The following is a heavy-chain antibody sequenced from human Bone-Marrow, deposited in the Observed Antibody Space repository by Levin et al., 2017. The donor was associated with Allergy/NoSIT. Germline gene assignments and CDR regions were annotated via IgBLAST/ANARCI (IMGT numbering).Heavy chain of an antibody. D-gene: IGHD6-19*01. CDR3: AITGYNGGRYFDY. CDR2: IYPGDSDT. V-gene: IGHV5-51*01. CDR1: GYSFTNQW. J-gene: IGHJ4*02. Sequence: GESLKISCKASGYSFTNQWIGWVRQMPGKGLEWMGIIYPGDSDTRYSPSFQGQVTISADKSITTAYMQWSSLKASDTAIYYCAITGYNGGRYFDYWGQGTLVTVSS.